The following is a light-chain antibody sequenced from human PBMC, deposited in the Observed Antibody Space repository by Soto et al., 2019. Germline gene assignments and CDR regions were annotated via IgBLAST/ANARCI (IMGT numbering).Light chain of an antibody. CDR2: DAS. CDR3: QQYSSYSPWT. V-gene: IGKV1-5*01. J-gene: IGKJ1*01. CDR1: QSISHF. Sequence: DIQMTQSPSTLSASVGDRVTITCRASQSISHFLAWYQQKPGKVPNLLIYDASSLEGGVPSRFSGSGSGTEFTLTINSLQPDDFATYYCQQYSSYSPWTFGQGTKVDIK.